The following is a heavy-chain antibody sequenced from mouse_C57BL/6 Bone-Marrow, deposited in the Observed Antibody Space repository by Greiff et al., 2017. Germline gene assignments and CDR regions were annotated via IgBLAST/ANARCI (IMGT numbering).Heavy chain of an antibody. J-gene: IGHJ2*01. CDR1: GYTFTDYN. Sequence: EVQLQQSGPELVKPGASVKMSCKASGYTFTDYNMHWVKQSHGKSLEWIGYINPNNGGTSYNQKFKGKATLTVNKSSRTAYMELRSLTSEDSAVYYCARSGYYGSVDYWGQGTTLTVSS. CDR3: ARSGYYGSVDY. CDR2: INPNNGGT. V-gene: IGHV1-22*01. D-gene: IGHD1-1*01.